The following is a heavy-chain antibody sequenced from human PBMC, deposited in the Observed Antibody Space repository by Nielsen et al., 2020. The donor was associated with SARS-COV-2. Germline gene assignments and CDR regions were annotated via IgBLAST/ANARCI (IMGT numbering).Heavy chain of an antibody. CDR3: ARDRDNLVVVVAAQYYYYYYGMDV. CDR1: GYTFTSYY. J-gene: IGHJ6*02. CDR2: INPSGGST. V-gene: IGHV1-46*01. D-gene: IGHD2-15*01. Sequence: ASVKVSCKASGYTFTSYYMHWVRQAPGQGLEWMGIINPSGGSTSYAQKFQGRVTMTRDTSTSTVYMELSSLRSEDTAVYYCARDRDNLVVVVAAQYYYYYYGMDVWGQGTTVTVSS.